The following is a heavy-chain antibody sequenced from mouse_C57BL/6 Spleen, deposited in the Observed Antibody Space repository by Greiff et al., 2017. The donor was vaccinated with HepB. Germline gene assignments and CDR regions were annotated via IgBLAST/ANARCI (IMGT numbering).Heavy chain of an antibody. CDR1: GFTFTDYY. J-gene: IGHJ2*01. Sequence: EVQLVESGGGLVQPGGSLSLSCAASGFTFTDYYMSWVRQPPGKALEWLGFIRNKANGYTTEYSASVKGRFTISRDNSQSILYLQMNALRAEDSATYYCARLENLYYFDYWGQGTTLTVSS. V-gene: IGHV7-3*01. CDR2: IRNKANGYTT. CDR3: ARLENLYYFDY.